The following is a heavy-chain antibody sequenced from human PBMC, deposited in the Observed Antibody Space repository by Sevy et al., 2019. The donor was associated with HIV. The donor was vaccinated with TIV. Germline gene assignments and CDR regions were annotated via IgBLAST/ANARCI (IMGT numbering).Heavy chain of an antibody. V-gene: IGHV4-59*01. CDR2: IYYTGST. J-gene: IGHJ6*02. Sequence: KQSHTLSLTCTVSGGSISSYYWNWIRQSPGKGLEWIGYIYYTGSTNYNPSLKSRVTIPVDTSKNQFSLKLTSVTAADTAVYYCARELISGRYYGMDVWGQGTTVTVSS. D-gene: IGHD6-19*01. CDR1: GGSISSYY. CDR3: ARELISGRYYGMDV.